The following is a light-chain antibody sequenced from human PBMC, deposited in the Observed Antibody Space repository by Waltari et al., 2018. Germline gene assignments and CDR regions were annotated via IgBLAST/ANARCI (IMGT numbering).Light chain of an antibody. CDR3: QKYRSLPAT. CDR2: DAS. Sequence: EVVLTPSPDTLSLSPGERATLSCRASQSVGRSLAWYQQKPGQAPRLLIYDASIRATGIADRFSGSGSGTDFSLTISRLEPEDFAVYYCQKYRSLPATFGQGTKVEIK. V-gene: IGKV3-20*01. CDR1: QSVGRS. J-gene: IGKJ1*01.